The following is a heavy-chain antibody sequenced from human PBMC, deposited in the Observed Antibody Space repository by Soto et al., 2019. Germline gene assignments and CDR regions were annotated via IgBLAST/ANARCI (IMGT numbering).Heavy chain of an antibody. CDR1: GFNFRDYG. V-gene: IGHV3-33*01. CDR3: ARQSLGNIRLRGFDY. J-gene: IGHJ4*02. D-gene: IGHD1-1*01. CDR2: IWYDGSNK. Sequence: QVQLVESGGGVVQPGRSLRLSCAASGFNFRDYGMHWVRQAPGKGLEWVAVIWYDGSNKYYADSVKGRFTISRDNSKHSVFLQMDSLRAEDTAVYYCARQSLGNIRLRGFDYWGQGTLVTVSS.